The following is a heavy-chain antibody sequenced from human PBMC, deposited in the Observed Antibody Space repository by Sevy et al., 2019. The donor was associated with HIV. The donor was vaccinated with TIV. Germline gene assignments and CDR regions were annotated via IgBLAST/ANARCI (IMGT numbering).Heavy chain of an antibody. D-gene: IGHD6-13*01. CDR2: IYYSGST. J-gene: IGHJ4*02. CDR1: GGSISSSSYY. V-gene: IGHV4-39*01. Sequence: SETLSLTCTVSGGSISSSSYYWGWIRQPPGKGLVWIGSIYYSGSTYYNPSLKSRVTISVDTSKNLFSLKLSSVTAADTAVYYCARPIAAAVASPFDYWGQGTLVTVSS. CDR3: ARPIAAAVASPFDY.